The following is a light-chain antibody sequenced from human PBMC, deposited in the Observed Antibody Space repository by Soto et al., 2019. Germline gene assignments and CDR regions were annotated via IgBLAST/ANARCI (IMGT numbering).Light chain of an antibody. Sequence: QSALTQPASVSGSPGQSITISCTGTSSXVGGFNYVSWYQQHPGKAPKVIIYDVSNRPSGVSSRFSGSKSGNTASLTISGLQAEDEADYYCSSYTRSVTGVFGGGTKLTVL. V-gene: IGLV2-14*03. CDR3: SSYTRSVTGV. CDR2: DVS. CDR1: SSXVGGFNY. J-gene: IGLJ3*02.